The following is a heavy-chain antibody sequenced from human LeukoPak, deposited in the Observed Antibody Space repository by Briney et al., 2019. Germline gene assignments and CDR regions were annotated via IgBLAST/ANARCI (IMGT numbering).Heavy chain of an antibody. CDR1: GGSFTDYF. V-gene: IGHV4-34*01. CDR2: INDYSGNT. D-gene: IGHD3-22*01. J-gene: IGHJ6*02. Sequence: SETLSLTCDVFGGSFTDYFWTWIRQSPGKGLEWIGEINDYSGNTNYNPSLPSRLSISLEKSQHQFSLELRSVTAADNAVYYCARGRIAKIVVVHSFQYGMDVWGQGTTVTVSS. CDR3: ARGRIAKIVVVHSFQYGMDV.